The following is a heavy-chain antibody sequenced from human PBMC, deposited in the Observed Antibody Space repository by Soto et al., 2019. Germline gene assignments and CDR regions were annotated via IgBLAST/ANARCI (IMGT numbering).Heavy chain of an antibody. CDR1: GGSFIGYY. Sequence: AEPLSPTSAVYGGSFIGYYWSWIRQPPGKGLEWIGEINHSGSTNYNPSLKSRVTISVDTSKNQFSLKLSSVTAADTAVYYCARKDSRFDYWGQGTLVTVSS. D-gene: IGHD5-18*01. CDR3: ARKDSRFDY. CDR2: INHSGST. J-gene: IGHJ4*02. V-gene: IGHV4-34*01.